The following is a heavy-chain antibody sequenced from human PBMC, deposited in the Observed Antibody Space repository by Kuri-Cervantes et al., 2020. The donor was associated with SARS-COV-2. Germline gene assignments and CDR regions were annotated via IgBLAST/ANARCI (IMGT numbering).Heavy chain of an antibody. J-gene: IGHJ4*02. CDR3: ARHQGAVAPAGY. CDR2: IYYSGST. Sequence: SETLSLTCTVSGGSISSSSYYWGWIRQPPGKGLEWIGSIYYSGSTYYNPSLKSRVAISVDTSKNQFSLKLSSVTAADTAVYYCARHQGAVAPAGYWGQGTLVTVSS. CDR1: GGSISSSSYY. D-gene: IGHD6-19*01. V-gene: IGHV4-39*01.